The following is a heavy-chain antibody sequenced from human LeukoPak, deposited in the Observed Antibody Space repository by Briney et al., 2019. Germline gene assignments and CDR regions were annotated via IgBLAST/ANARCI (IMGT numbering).Heavy chain of an antibody. J-gene: IGHJ3*02. Sequence: ALVKVSCKASGYTFTSYDINWVRQATGQGLERMGWMNPNSGNTGYAQKFQGRVTITRNTSISTAYMELSSLRSEDTAVYYCARSTGYSSSWVHAFDIWGQGTMVTVSS. CDR2: MNPNSGNT. CDR1: GYTFTSYD. CDR3: ARSTGYSSSWVHAFDI. V-gene: IGHV1-8*01. D-gene: IGHD6-13*01.